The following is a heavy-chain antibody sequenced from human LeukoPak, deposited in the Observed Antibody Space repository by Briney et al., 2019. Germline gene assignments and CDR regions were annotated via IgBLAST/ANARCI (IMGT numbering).Heavy chain of an antibody. V-gene: IGHV3-74*01. CDR3: ARQAAYGENGIAY. J-gene: IGHJ4*02. D-gene: IGHD4-17*01. CDR1: GFVFSNYW. Sequence: GGSLRLSCAASGFVFSNYWMHWVRQAPGKGPVWVSRINPDGRSTNYADSVKGRFTISRDDAKTTVYLQMNSLRAEDTAIYYCARQAAYGENGIAYWGQGTLVTVSS. CDR2: INPDGRST.